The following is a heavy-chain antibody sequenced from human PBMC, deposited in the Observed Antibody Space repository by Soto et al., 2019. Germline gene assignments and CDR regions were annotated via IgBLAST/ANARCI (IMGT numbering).Heavy chain of an antibody. CDR3: ARGRYCLTGRCFPNWFDS. CDR2: IYKIATT. V-gene: IGHV4-30-4*01. CDR1: GDSISNLDYF. Sequence: PSATLSITCSVSGDSISNLDYFWAWIRQPPGQALEYIGYIYKIATTYYNPSFESRVAISVDTSKSQFSLNVTSVTAADTAVYFCARGRYCLTGRCFPNWFDSWGQGALVTSPQ. D-gene: IGHD7-27*01. J-gene: IGHJ5*01.